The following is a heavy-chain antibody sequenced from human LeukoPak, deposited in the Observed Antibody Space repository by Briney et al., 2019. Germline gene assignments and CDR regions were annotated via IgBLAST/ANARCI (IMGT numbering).Heavy chain of an antibody. V-gene: IGHV3-11*01. CDR1: GFTFSDYY. J-gene: IGHJ4*02. CDR3: ARDALYGKSSYFSARAVAATDY. CDR2: ISSSGSTI. Sequence: PGGSLRLSCAASGFTFSDYYMSWIRQAPGKGLEWVSYISSSGSTIYYADSVKGRFTISRDNAKNSLYLQMNSLRAEDTAVYYCARDALYGKSSYFSARAVAATDYWGQGTLVTVSS. D-gene: IGHD2-15*01.